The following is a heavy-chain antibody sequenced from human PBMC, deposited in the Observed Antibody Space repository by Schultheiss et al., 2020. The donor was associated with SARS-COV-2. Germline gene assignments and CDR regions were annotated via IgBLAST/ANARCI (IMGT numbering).Heavy chain of an antibody. CDR2: ISYDGSNK. D-gene: IGHD2-21*02. CDR3: ARVRGGDHLYDAFDI. Sequence: GESLKISCAASGFTFSSYAMHWVRQAPGKGLEWVAVISYDGSNKYYADSVKGRFTISRDNSKNTLYLQMNSLRAEDTAVYYCARVRGGDHLYDAFDIWGQGTMVTVSS. CDR1: GFTFSSYA. V-gene: IGHV3-30*04. J-gene: IGHJ3*02.